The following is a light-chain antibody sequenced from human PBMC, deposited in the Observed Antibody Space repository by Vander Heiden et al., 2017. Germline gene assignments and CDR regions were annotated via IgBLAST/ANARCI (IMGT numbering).Light chain of an antibody. CDR2: EVS. Sequence: QSALTQPPSVSGSPGQSVTISCTGTSTDIGSYNRVSWYQQPPGTAPKLMIYEVSNRPSGFPDRFSGSKSGTTASLTISGLQAEDEADYYCNSYTTSNTYVFGTGTKVTVL. CDR1: STDIGSYNR. V-gene: IGLV2-18*02. CDR3: NSYTTSNTYV. J-gene: IGLJ1*01.